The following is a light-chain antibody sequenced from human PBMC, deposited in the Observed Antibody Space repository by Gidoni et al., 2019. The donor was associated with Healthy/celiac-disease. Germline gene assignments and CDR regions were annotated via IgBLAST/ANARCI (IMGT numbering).Light chain of an antibody. CDR1: SSNIGAGYD. CDR2: GNS. V-gene: IGLV1-40*01. Sequence: QSVLPQPPSVSGAPGQRVTISCTGTSSNIGAGYDVHWYQQLPGTAPKLLSYGNSNRPSGVPDRFSGSKSGTSASLAITGLQAEDEADYYCQSYDSSLSGSRVFGGGTKLTVL. J-gene: IGLJ3*02. CDR3: QSYDSSLSGSRV.